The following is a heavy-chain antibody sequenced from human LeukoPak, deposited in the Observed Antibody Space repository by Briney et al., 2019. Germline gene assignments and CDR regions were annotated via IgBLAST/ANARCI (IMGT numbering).Heavy chain of an antibody. CDR1: GYTFIGYY. CDR2: IHPNSGDT. CDR3: ARGRDTSEMTPPLGY. V-gene: IGHV1-2*02. Sequence: GASVKVSCKASGYTFIGYYMHWVRQAPGQGLEWMGWIHPNSGDTKYAQKFQGRVTMTRDTSVNAVYMEVSRLRSDDTALYYCARGRDTSEMTPPLGYWGQGTLVTVSS. J-gene: IGHJ4*02.